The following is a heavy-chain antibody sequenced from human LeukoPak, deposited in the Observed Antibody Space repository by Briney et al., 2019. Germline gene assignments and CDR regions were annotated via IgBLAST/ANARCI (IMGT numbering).Heavy chain of an antibody. Sequence: SVKVSCRASGGTFSSYAISWVRQAPGQGLEWMGRIIPILGIANYARKFQGRVTITADKSTSTAYMELSSLRSEDTAVYYCAILCTHPLYYYDSSGYSTPFDYWGQGTLVTVSS. CDR2: IIPILGIA. J-gene: IGHJ4*02. V-gene: IGHV1-69*04. CDR3: AILCTHPLYYYDSSGYSTPFDY. CDR1: GGTFSSYA. D-gene: IGHD3-22*01.